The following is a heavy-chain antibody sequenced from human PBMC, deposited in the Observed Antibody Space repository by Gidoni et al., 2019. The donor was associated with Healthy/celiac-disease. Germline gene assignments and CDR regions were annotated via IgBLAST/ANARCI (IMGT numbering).Heavy chain of an antibody. D-gene: IGHD5-12*01. CDR3: AKDRTYSGYNRGPFDY. CDR1: GFTFDDYA. CDR2: ISWNSGSI. J-gene: IGHJ4*02. Sequence: EVQLVESGGGLVQPGRSLRLSCAAYGFTFDDYAMHWVRQAPGKGLEWVSGISWNSGSIGYADSVKGRFTISRDNAKNSLYLQMNSLRAEDTALYYCAKDRTYSGYNRGPFDYWGQGTLVTVSS. V-gene: IGHV3-9*01.